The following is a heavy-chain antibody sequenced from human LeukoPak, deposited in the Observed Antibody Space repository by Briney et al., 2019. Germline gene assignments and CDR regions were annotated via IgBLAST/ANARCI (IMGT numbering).Heavy chain of an antibody. V-gene: IGHV3-33*01. D-gene: IGHD1-14*01. J-gene: IGHJ4*02. CDR2: IAYDGSRA. CDR1: GFTFGGYG. CDR3: TRYNNDHFDY. Sequence: GGSLRLSCAGSGFTFGGYGMHWFRQTPGKGLEWVAVIAYDGSRAFCADSVKGRFTISGDNSKNTMSVQMDDLRAEDTAVYYCTRYNNDHFDYWGQGTLVTVSS.